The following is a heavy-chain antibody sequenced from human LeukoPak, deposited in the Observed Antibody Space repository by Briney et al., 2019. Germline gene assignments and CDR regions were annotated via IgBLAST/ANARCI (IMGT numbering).Heavy chain of an antibody. CDR2: INSDGSST. D-gene: IGHD1-7*01. CDR3: VRNNWNSVFYGMDV. V-gene: IGHV3-74*01. CDR1: GFTFNTYW. J-gene: IGHJ6*02. Sequence: PGGSLRLSCAASGFTFNTYWMHWVRQAPGKGLEWVSRINSDGSSTAYADSVKGRFTISRDNVNNILYLQMNSLRAEDTAVYYCVRNNWNSVFYGMDVWGQGTTVTVSS.